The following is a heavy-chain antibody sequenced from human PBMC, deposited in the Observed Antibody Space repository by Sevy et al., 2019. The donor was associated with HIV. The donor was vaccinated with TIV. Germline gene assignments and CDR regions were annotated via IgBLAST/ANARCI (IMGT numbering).Heavy chain of an antibody. CDR2: IWLTGAT. J-gene: IGHJ4*02. V-gene: IGHV3-53*01. CDR1: GFTVSSNF. Sequence: GGFLRLSCTVSGFTVSSNFISWVRQAPGKGLEWVSVIWLTGATYYADSVKGRFTISRDNSKNTVYLDMNSLRAEDTAVYYCARGKHVSDYYGSFDYWGQGTLVTVS. CDR3: ARGKHVSDYYGSFDY. D-gene: IGHD3-3*01.